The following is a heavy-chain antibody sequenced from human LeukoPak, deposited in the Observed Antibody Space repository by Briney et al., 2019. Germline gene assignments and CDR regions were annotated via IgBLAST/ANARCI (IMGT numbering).Heavy chain of an antibody. D-gene: IGHD3-10*01. Sequence: GGSLRLSCAASGFTFSSYAMHWVRQAPGKGLEWVAVISYDGSNKYYADSVKGRFTISRDNSKNTLYLQMNSLRAEDTAVYYCGREGFRAGSPGDTWGQGTLLTVS. V-gene: IGHV3-30*01. CDR3: GREGFRAGSPGDT. CDR1: GFTFSSYA. J-gene: IGHJ4*02. CDR2: ISYDGSNK.